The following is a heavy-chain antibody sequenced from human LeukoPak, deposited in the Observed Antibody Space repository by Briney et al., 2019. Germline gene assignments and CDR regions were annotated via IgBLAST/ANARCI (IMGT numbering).Heavy chain of an antibody. CDR1: GYTFTGFH. Sequence: ASVKVSCKASGYTFTGFHMHWVRQAPGQGLEWMGWIDSNSGGTSYAQTFQGRVTMTRDTSISTAYMGLSEMRSDDTAVYYCARGGNIYGDYYFDYWGQGTLVTVSS. J-gene: IGHJ4*02. D-gene: IGHD4-17*01. CDR3: ARGGNIYGDYYFDY. V-gene: IGHV1-2*02. CDR2: IDSNSGGT.